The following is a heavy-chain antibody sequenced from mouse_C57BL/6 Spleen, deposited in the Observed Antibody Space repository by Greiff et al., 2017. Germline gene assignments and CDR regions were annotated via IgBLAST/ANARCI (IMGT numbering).Heavy chain of an antibody. V-gene: IGHV1-81*01. CDR3: ARGRITTVVAHWYFDV. CDR2: IYPRSGNT. J-gene: IGHJ1*03. CDR1: GYTFTSYG. D-gene: IGHD1-1*01. Sequence: LVESGAELARPGASVKLSCKASGYTFTSYGISWVKQRTGQGLEWIGEIYPRSGNTYYNEKFKGKATLTADKSSSTAYMELRSLTSEDSAVYFCARGRITTVVAHWYFDVWGTGTTVTVSS.